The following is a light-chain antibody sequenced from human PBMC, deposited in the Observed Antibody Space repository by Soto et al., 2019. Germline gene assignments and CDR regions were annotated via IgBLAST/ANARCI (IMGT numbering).Light chain of an antibody. V-gene: IGLV2-14*01. CDR3: SSYTTSSTLGV. CDR2: EVT. J-gene: IGLJ1*01. CDR1: NSDVGAYNL. Sequence: QSALTQPASVSGSPGQSITISCTGINSDVGAYNLVSWYQQYPGKAPKLMIYEVTNRTSGVSNRFSGSKSGNTASLTISGLQAEDEADYYCSSYTTSSTLGVFGTGTKLTVL.